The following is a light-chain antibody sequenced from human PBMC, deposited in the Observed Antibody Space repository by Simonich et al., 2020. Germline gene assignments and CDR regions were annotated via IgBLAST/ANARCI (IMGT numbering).Light chain of an antibody. CDR1: SIDVGGYNY. CDR2: DVS. V-gene: IGLV2-14*01. CDR3: SSYTSSSTLV. Sequence: QSALTQPASASGSPGQSITIPCTGTSIDVGGYNYFSWYQQHPGKAPKLMFYDVSKRPSGVSNRFSGSKSGNTASLTISGLQAEDEADYYCSSYTSSSTLVFGGGTKLTVL. J-gene: IGLJ3*02.